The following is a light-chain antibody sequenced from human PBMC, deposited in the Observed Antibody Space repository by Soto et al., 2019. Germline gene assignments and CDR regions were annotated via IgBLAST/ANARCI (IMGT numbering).Light chain of an antibody. Sequence: DIQMTQSPSTLSASVGDRVTITCRASQSISRLLAWSQQKPGKAPKLLIYDASNLHSGVSSRFSGSGSGTEFTLTITSLQPDDFATYYCQQYSSFLTFGGGTKVEI. CDR1: QSISRL. CDR3: QQYSSFLT. J-gene: IGKJ4*01. V-gene: IGKV1-5*01. CDR2: DAS.